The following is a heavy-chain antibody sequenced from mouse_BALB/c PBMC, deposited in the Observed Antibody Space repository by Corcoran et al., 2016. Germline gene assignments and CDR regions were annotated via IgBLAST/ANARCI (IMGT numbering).Heavy chain of an antibody. CDR2: INPYNGAT. J-gene: IGHJ1*01. D-gene: IGHD2-3*01. CDR3: ARCGYSWYFDV. V-gene: IGHV1-26*01. CDR1: GYSFTGYY. Sequence: EVQLQQSGPELVKPGASVKISCKASGYSFTGYYMHWVKQSHVKSLEWIGRINPYNGATSYNQKFKDKASLTVDKSSSTAYMELHSLTSEDSAVYYCARCGYSWYFDVWGAGTTVTVSS.